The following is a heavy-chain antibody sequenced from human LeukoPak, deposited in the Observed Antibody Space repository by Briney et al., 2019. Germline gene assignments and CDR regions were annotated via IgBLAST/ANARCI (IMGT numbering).Heavy chain of an antibody. D-gene: IGHD3-16*01. CDR3: ATQGLLDAFDV. V-gene: IGHV3-15*01. CDR1: GFTFSDAW. J-gene: IGHJ3*01. Sequence: PGGSLRLSCAASGFTFSDAWMLWVRQAPGKGLEWVGRIKSRTDGGTADYAAPVTGRFTFSRDDSNGTLFLQMNSLTIEDTAVYYCATQGLLDAFDVWGRGTMVIVSS. CDR2: IKSRTDGGTA.